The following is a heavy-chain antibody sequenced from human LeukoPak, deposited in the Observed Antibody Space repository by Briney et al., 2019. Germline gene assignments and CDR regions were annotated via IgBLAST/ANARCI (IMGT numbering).Heavy chain of an antibody. CDR3: ARAKYLYCSSTSCYGGYYYYGMDV. J-gene: IGHJ6*02. V-gene: IGHV4-34*01. D-gene: IGHD2-2*01. CDR1: GGSFSGYY. Sequence: SETLSLTCAVHGGSFSGYYWSWIRQPPGKGLEWIGEINHSGSTNYNPSLKSRVTISVDTSKNQFSLKLSSVTAADTAVYYCARAKYLYCSSTSCYGGYYYYGMDVWGQGTTVTVSS. CDR2: INHSGST.